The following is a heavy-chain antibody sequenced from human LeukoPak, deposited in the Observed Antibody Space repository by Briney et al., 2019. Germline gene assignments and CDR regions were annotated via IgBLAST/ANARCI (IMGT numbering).Heavy chain of an antibody. CDR2: INSDGSST. Sequence: GGSLRLSCAASGFTFSSYWMHWVRQAPGKGLVWVSRINSDGSSTSYADPVKGRFTISRDNAKNTLYLQMNSLRAEDTAVYYCARVRCSGGSCYPTHWYFDLWGRGTLVTVSS. V-gene: IGHV3-74*01. J-gene: IGHJ2*01. D-gene: IGHD2-15*01. CDR1: GFTFSSYW. CDR3: ARVRCSGGSCYPTHWYFDL.